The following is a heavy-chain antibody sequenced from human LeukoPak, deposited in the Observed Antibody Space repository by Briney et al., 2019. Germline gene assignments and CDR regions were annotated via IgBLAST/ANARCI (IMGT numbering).Heavy chain of an antibody. D-gene: IGHD6-13*01. Sequence: SETLSLTCTVSGGSISSYYWSWIRQPPGKGLEWIGYIYYSGSTNYNPSLKSRVTISVDTSKNQFSLKLSSVTAAGTAVYYCARTTEAHSWRTRYYDYYMDVWGKGTTVTVSS. J-gene: IGHJ6*03. CDR2: IYYSGST. V-gene: IGHV4-59*01. CDR1: GGSISSYY. CDR3: ARTTEAHSWRTRYYDYYMDV.